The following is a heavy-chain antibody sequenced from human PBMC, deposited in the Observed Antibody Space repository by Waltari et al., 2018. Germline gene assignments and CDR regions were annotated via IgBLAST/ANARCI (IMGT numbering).Heavy chain of an antibody. CDR2: IKHDGSLR. V-gene: IGHV3-7*01. D-gene: IGHD3-10*01. CDR1: GFTFPSFW. CDR3: AKYDEIETDKYYIDY. Sequence: EVQLVESGGGLVQPGGSLRLSCVGSGFTFPSFWMGWVRQSPGKGLEWVANIKHDGSLRNYVDSLKGRFTISRDNAKKSLYLQMDSLRVEDTAVYYCAKYDEIETDKYYIDYWGQGTLVTVSS. J-gene: IGHJ4*02.